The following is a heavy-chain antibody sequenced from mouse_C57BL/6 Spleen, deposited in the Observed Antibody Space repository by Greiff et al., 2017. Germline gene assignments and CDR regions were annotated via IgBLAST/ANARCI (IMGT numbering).Heavy chain of an antibody. V-gene: IGHV14-3*01. CDR3: ARNYSSSYNGYFDV. J-gene: IGHJ1*03. Sequence: VQLKQSVAELVRPGASVKLSCTASGFNFKNSYMHWVKQRPEQGLEWIGRIDPANGNTTYAPNFQGKATITADTSSNTAYLQLSSLTSEDTAIYYCARNYSSSYNGYFDVWGTGTTVTVSS. CDR1: GFNFKNSY. D-gene: IGHD1-1*01. CDR2: IDPANGNT.